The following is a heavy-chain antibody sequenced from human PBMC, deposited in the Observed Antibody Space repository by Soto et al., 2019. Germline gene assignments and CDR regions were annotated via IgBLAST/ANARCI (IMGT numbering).Heavy chain of an antibody. CDR2: IMPIFGTA. D-gene: IGHD3-22*01. V-gene: IGHV1-69*06. CDR3: AIRARYRSQYYDSSGYPNRFAP. J-gene: IGHJ5*02. CDR1: GGTFSSYA. Sequence: QVQLVQSGGEVKKPGSSVKVSCKASGGTFSSYAISWVRQAPGQGLEWMGGIMPIFGTANYAQKFQGRVTITAVKSTRKAYMELISLIYDYKSVYYCAIRARYRSQYYDSSGYPNRFAPWGQATLVTVSS.